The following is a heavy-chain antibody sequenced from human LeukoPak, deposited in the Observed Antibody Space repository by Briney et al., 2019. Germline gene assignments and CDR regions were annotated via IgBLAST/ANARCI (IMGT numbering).Heavy chain of an antibody. D-gene: IGHD3-9*01. J-gene: IGHJ4*02. CDR2: ISSSSSYI. V-gene: IGHV3-21*01. Sequence: GGSLRLSCAASGFTFSSYSMNWVRQAPGKGLEGVSSISSSSSYIYYADSVKGRFTISRDNAKNSLYLQMNSLRAEDTAVYYCARGGQAKGYYDILTGYYTGWYFDYWGQGTLVTVSS. CDR3: ARGGQAKGYYDILTGYYTGWYFDY. CDR1: GFTFSSYS.